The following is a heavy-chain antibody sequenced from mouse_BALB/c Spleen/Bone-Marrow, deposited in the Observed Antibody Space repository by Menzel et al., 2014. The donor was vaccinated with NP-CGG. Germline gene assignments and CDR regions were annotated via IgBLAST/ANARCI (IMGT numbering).Heavy chain of an antibody. CDR3: VREMTRYAMDY. J-gene: IGHJ4*01. CDR1: GYAFTNYW. V-gene: IGHV1-54*01. CDR2: INPGSGGS. Sequence: VQLQQSGAELVRPGTSVKVSCKASGYAFTNYWIEWVKQRPGQGLEWIGVINPGSGGSNYNEEFKGKATLTADKSSSTAYMQLSSLTSDDSAVYFCVREMTRYAMDYWGQGTSVTVSS.